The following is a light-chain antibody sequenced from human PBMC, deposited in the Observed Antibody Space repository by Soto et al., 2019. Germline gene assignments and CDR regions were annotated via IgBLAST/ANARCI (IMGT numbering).Light chain of an antibody. CDR3: QQRRSWQVT. CDR1: QSVSSSY. V-gene: IGKV3D-20*02. Sequence: EIVLTQSPGTLSLSPGERATLSCRASQSVSSSYLAWYQQKPGQAPRLLIYDASKRETGIPARFSGSGAGTKFTLTISSLEPEDVEVDYCQQRRSWQVTFGQGTRLEIK. J-gene: IGKJ5*01. CDR2: DAS.